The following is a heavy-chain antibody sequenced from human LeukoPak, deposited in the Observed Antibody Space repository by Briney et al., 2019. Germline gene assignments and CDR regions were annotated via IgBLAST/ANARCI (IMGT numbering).Heavy chain of an antibody. CDR2: IIPIFGIA. J-gene: IGHJ6*02. D-gene: IGHD5-18*01. V-gene: IGHV1-69*04. Sequence: GSSAKVSCKASGGTFSSYAISWVRQAPGQGLEWMGRIIPIFGIANYAQKFQGRVTITADKSTSTAYMELSSLRSEDTAVYYCARERIQLQEMDVWGQGTTVTVSS. CDR1: GGTFSSYA. CDR3: ARERIQLQEMDV.